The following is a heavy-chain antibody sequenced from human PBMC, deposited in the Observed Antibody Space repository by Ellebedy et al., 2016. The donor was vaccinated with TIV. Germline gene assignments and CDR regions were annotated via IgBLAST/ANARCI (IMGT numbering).Heavy chain of an antibody. CDR3: ARRSRGYDYVFRFDY. CDR2: IYYSGST. J-gene: IGHJ4*02. V-gene: IGHV4-34*01. D-gene: IGHD5-12*01. CDR1: GGSFAVYY. Sequence: SETLSLTCAVYGGSFAVYYWSWIRQPPGKGLEWIGSIYYSGSTYYNPSLKSRVTISVDTSKNQFSLKVSSVTAADTAVYYCARRSRGYDYVFRFDYWGQGTLVTVSS.